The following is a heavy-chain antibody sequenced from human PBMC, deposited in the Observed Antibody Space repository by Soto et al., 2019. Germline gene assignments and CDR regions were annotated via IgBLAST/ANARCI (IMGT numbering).Heavy chain of an antibody. D-gene: IGHD3-10*01. CDR3: ARDLWGGPSPGYYGMDV. CDR1: GFTFSSYA. CDR2: ISYDGSNK. Sequence: PGGSLRLSCAASGFTFSSYAMHWVRQAPGKGLEWVAVISYDGSNKYYADSVKGRFTISRDNSKNTLYLQMNSLRAEDTAVYYCARDLWGGPSPGYYGMDVWGQGTTVTSP. V-gene: IGHV3-30-3*01. J-gene: IGHJ6*02.